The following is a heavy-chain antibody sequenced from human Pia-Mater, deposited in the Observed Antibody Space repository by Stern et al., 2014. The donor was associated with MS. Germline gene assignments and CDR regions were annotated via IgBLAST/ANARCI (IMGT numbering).Heavy chain of an antibody. D-gene: IGHD2/OR15-2a*01. Sequence: VQLVQSGGGLVHPGGSLTLSCPPSGSPFTPFPLTWVPQTPGTGLEWAPTFSGRGDTTHYADSVKGRFNISRDNSKNALYLEMSSLRAEDTALYYCAKPSSHYFFDYWGQGIPVTVSS. CDR1: GSPFTPFP. J-gene: IGHJ4*02. CDR3: AKPSSHYFFDY. V-gene: IGHV3-23*04. CDR2: FSGRGDTT.